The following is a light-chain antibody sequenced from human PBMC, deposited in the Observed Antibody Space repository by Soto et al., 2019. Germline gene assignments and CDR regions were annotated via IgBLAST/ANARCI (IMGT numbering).Light chain of an antibody. CDR2: GVT. J-gene: IGLJ3*02. CDR1: SSDVGAYDY. Sequence: QSALTQPPSASGSLGQSVTIPCTGTSSDVGAYDYVSWYQQHPGKAPKLVIYGVTERPSGVPDRFSGSKSGNTASLTVSGLQSEDEADYYCSSYAGSSTWVFGGWTKLTVL. V-gene: IGLV2-8*01. CDR3: SSYAGSSTWV.